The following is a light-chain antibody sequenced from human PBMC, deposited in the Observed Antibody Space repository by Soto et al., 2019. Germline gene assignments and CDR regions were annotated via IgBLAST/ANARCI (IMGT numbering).Light chain of an antibody. CDR2: DAS. CDR1: QSISSW. V-gene: IGKV1-5*01. J-gene: IGKJ1*01. CDR3: QQYNSYVWT. Sequence: DIQMTQSPSTLSASVGDRVTITCRASQSISSWLAWYQQKPGKAPNLLIYDASSLESGVPSRFSGSASWTEFTLTISSLQPDDFAAYYCQQYNSYVWTFGQGTKVDIK.